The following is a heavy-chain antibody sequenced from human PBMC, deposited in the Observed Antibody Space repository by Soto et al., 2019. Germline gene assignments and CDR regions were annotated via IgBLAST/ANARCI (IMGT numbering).Heavy chain of an antibody. D-gene: IGHD3-16*01. J-gene: IGHJ6*02. V-gene: IGHV4-30-4*01. CDR1: GGSISSGDYY. Sequence: SETLSLTCSVSGGSISSGDYYWSWIRQPPGKGLEWIGYIYYSGSTYYNPSLKSRVTISVDTSKNQFSLKLSSVTAADTAVYYCASHDYAHYGMDVWGQGTTVTVSS. CDR3: ASHDYAHYGMDV. CDR2: IYYSGST.